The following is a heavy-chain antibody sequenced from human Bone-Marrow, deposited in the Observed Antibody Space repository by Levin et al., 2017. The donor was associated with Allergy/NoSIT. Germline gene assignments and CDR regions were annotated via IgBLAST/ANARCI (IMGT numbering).Heavy chain of an antibody. CDR3: ATTYYYDNSDYYRLDY. CDR1: GYTLTKFS. V-gene: IGHV1-24*01. Sequence: ASVKVSCKVSGYTLTKFSMYWVRQAPGKGLEWMGGFDPEDGETIYAQKFQGRVTMTEDTSTNTAYMELSSLRSEDTAVYYCATTYYYDNSDYYRLDYWGQGTLVTVSS. D-gene: IGHD3-22*01. J-gene: IGHJ4*02. CDR2: FDPEDGET.